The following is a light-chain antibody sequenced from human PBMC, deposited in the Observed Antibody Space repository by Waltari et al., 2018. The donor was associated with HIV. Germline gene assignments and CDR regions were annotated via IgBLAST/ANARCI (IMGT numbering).Light chain of an antibody. V-gene: IGKV3-20*01. CDR3: QQYGTSPPYT. Sequence: EVVLTQSPGTLSLSPGERATLSCRASQTISSTDLAWYQQKPGQAPRLLIYGASSRATGIPDRFSGSGSGTDFTLTISRLEPEDFAVYYCQQYGTSPPYTFGQGTKVEIK. CDR2: GAS. J-gene: IGKJ2*01. CDR1: QTISSTD.